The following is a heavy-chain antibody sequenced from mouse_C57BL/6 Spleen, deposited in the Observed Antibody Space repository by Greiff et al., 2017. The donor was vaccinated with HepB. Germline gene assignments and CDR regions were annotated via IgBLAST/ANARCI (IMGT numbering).Heavy chain of an antibody. CDR3: TRSSMITPHYYAMDY. D-gene: IGHD2-4*01. V-gene: IGHV1-5*01. Sequence: VQLQQSGTVLARPGASVKMSCKTSGYTFTSYWMHWVKQRPGQGLEWIGAIYPGNSDTSYNPKFKGKAKLTAVTSASTAYLELSSLTHEDSAVYYCTRSSMITPHYYAMDYWGQGTSVTVSS. CDR2: IYPGNSDT. CDR1: GYTFTSYW. J-gene: IGHJ4*01.